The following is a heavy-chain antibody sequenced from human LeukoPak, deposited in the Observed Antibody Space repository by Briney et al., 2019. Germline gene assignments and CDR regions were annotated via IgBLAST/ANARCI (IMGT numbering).Heavy chain of an antibody. CDR3: AKDAIVGAPNWIDP. D-gene: IGHD1-26*01. CDR2: IRYDGSSK. V-gene: IGHV3-30*02. CDR1: GFTLSKHG. Sequence: GGSLRLSCAASGFTLSKHGMHWVGQAPGKGLEWVAFIRYDGSSKYYVDSVKGRFTISRDNSKYTLYLQMNSLRAEDTALDYCAKDAIVGAPNWIDPWGQGTLVIVSS. J-gene: IGHJ5*02.